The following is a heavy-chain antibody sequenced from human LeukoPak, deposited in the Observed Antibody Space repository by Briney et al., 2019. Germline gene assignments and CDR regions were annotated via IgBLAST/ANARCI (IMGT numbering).Heavy chain of an antibody. CDR3: ARGSPMLRGRPFDY. J-gene: IGHJ4*02. CDR1: GFTFSSYA. Sequence: AGGSLRLSCAASGFTFSSYAMHWVRQAPGKGLEYVSAISSNGGSTYYANSVKGRFTISRDNSKNTLYLQMNSLRAEDTAVYYCARGSPMLRGRPFDYWGQGTLVTVSS. V-gene: IGHV3-64*01. CDR2: ISSNGGST. D-gene: IGHD3-10*01.